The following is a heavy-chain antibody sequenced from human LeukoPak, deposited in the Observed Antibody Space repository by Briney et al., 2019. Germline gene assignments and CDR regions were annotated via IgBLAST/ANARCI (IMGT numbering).Heavy chain of an antibody. J-gene: IGHJ3*02. CDR1: GGSISSGGYY. Sequence: SETLSLTCTVSGGSISSGGYYWSWIRQPPGKGLEWIGYIYHSGSTYYNPSLKSRVTISVDRSKNQFSLKLSSVTAADTAVYYCASVDCSSTSCYWAFDIWGQGTMVTVSS. CDR2: IYHSGST. D-gene: IGHD2-2*01. V-gene: IGHV4-30-2*01. CDR3: ASVDCSSTSCYWAFDI.